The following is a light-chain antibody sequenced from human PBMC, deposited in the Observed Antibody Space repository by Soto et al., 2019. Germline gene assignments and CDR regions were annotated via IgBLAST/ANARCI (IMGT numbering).Light chain of an antibody. Sequence: QSALTQPASVSGSPGQSITISCTGTSSDVGGYNYVSWYQHHPGKAPKLMIYDVSSRPSGVSNRFSGSKSGNTASLTISGLQAEYEADYYCSSYTSSTTRVFGTWNKLTVL. J-gene: IGLJ1*01. CDR3: SSYTSSTTRV. CDR2: DVS. CDR1: SSDVGGYNY. V-gene: IGLV2-14*03.